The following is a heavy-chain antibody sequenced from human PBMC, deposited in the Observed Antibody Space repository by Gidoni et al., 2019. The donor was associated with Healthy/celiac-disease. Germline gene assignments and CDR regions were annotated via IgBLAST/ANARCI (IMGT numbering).Heavy chain of an antibody. J-gene: IGHJ6*03. CDR2: IKSKTDGGTT. CDR1: GFTFSNAW. CDR3: TTVGGSYYAYYYMDV. D-gene: IGHD1-26*01. Sequence: EVQLVESGGGLVKPGGYLRLSCAASGFTFSNAWMSWVRQAPGKGLAWVGRIKSKTDGGTTDYAAPVKGRFTISRDDAKNTLYLQMNSLKTEDTAVYYCTTVGGSYYAYYYMDVWGKGTTVTVSS. V-gene: IGHV3-15*01.